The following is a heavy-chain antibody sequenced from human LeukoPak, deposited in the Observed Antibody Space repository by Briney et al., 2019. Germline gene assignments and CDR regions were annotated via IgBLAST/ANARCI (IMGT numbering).Heavy chain of an antibody. J-gene: IGHJ4*02. V-gene: IGHV1-69*13. Sequence: SVKVSCKASGGTFSSYAISWVRQAPGQGLEWMGGIIPIFGTANYAQKFQGRVTITADESTSTAYMELSSLRSEDTAVYYCARDSPTTYYYDSSGYYHFDYWGQGTLVTVSP. D-gene: IGHD3-22*01. CDR3: ARDSPTTYYYDSSGYYHFDY. CDR2: IIPIFGTA. CDR1: GGTFSSYA.